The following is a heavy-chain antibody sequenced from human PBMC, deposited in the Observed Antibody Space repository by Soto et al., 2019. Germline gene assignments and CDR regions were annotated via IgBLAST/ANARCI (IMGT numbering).Heavy chain of an antibody. Sequence: PGESLKISCKGSGYSFTSYWISWVRQMPGKGLEWMGRIDPSDSYTNYSPSFHGHVTISADKSISTAYLQWSSLKASDTAMYYCARHRMVRGVYNWFDHWGQGTLVTVSP. V-gene: IGHV5-10-1*01. CDR3: ARHRMVRGVYNWFDH. D-gene: IGHD3-10*01. CDR2: IDPSDSYT. J-gene: IGHJ5*02. CDR1: GYSFTSYW.